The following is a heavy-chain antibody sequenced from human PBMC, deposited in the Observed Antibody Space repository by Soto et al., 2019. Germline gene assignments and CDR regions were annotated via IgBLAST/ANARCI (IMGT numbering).Heavy chain of an antibody. Sequence: QVQLVESGGGVVQPGRSLRLSCAASGFTFSSYGMHWVRQAPGKGLEWVAVIWFDGSNKNYADSVKGRFTISRDNSKNTLYLQMNSLRAEDTAVYYCARVRLHDWLFDLWGRGTLVTVSS. CDR1: GFTFSSYG. V-gene: IGHV3-33*01. CDR3: ARVRLHDWLFDL. D-gene: IGHD2-15*01. CDR2: IWFDGSNK. J-gene: IGHJ2*01.